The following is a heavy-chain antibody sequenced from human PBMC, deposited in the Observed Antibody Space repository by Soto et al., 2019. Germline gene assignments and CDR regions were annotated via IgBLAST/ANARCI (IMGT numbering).Heavy chain of an antibody. CDR1: GFTVSSNY. D-gene: IGHD6-25*01. CDR3: ATGSYYYGMDV. Sequence: SGGSLRLSCAASGFTVSSNYMSWVRQAPGKGLEWVSVIYSGGSTYYADSVKGRFTISRDNSKNTLYLQMNSLRAEDTAVYYCATGSYYYGMDVWGQGTTVTVSS. V-gene: IGHV3-53*01. CDR2: IYSGGST. J-gene: IGHJ6*02.